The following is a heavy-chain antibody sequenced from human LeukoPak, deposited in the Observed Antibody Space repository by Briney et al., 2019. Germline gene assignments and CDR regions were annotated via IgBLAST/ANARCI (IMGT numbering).Heavy chain of an antibody. Sequence: PSETLSLTCTVSGGSLSSYYWSWIRQPPGEGLEWISYISTRGSTYNPSPNSRVTMSLDTSNNHFSLNLTSVTAADTAVYYCARRQIYFDYWGQGALVTVSS. J-gene: IGHJ4*02. V-gene: IGHV4-4*09. CDR2: ISTRGST. CDR3: ARRQIYFDY. CDR1: GGSLSSYY.